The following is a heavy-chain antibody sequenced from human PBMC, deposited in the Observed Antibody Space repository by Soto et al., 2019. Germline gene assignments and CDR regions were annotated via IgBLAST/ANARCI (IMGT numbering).Heavy chain of an antibody. Sequence: SLRLSCAASGFTFSNYGMHWVRQAPGKGLEWVAVISYDGKIKYYADSVKGRFTISRDNSQNTLYLQMNSLRSDDTAVYYCARVRYDFWSGYHASESRPVFIGGEYGMDVWGQGTTVTVSS. V-gene: IGHV3-30*03. CDR1: GFTFSNYG. J-gene: IGHJ6*02. D-gene: IGHD3-3*01. CDR2: ISYDGKIK. CDR3: ARVRYDFWSGYHASESRPVFIGGEYGMDV.